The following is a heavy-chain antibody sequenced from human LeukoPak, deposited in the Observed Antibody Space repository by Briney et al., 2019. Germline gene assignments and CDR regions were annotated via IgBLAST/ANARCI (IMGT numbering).Heavy chain of an antibody. V-gene: IGHV1-2*02. CDR3: AREGPGEGFVATILYYYYYMDV. CDR2: INPNSGGT. J-gene: IGHJ6*03. Sequence: ASVKVSCKASGYTFTGYYMHWVRQAPGQGLEWMGWINPNSGGTNYAQKFQGRVTMTRDTSISTAYMELSRLRSNDTAVYYCAREGPGEGFVATILYYYYYMDVWGKGTTVTVSS. D-gene: IGHD5-12*01. CDR1: GYTFTGYY.